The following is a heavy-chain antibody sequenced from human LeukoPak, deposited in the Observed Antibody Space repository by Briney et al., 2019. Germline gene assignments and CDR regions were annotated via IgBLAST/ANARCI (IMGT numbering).Heavy chain of an antibody. Sequence: PGGSLRLSCAASGFTFSDYWMSWVRQAPGKGLEWVAVISYDGSNKYYADSVKGRFTISRDNSKNTPYLQMNSLRAEDTAVYYCAKIGYYYDSSGFDYWGQGTLVTVSS. V-gene: IGHV3-30*18. CDR2: ISYDGSNK. D-gene: IGHD3-22*01. CDR3: AKIGYYYDSSGFDY. J-gene: IGHJ4*02. CDR1: GFTFSDYW.